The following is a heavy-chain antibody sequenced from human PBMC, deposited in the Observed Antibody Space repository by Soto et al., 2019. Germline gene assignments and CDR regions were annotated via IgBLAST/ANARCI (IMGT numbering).Heavy chain of an antibody. Sequence: QVQLQQWGAGLLKPSETLSLTCAVYGGSFSGYYWSWIRQPPGKGLEWIGEINHSGSTNYNPSLTSRVTISVDTSKNQFSLKLSSVTAADTAVYYCARGRKRSFDPWGQGTLVTVSS. D-gene: IGHD3-10*01. CDR1: GGSFSGYY. CDR3: ARGRKRSFDP. V-gene: IGHV4-34*01. J-gene: IGHJ5*02. CDR2: INHSGST.